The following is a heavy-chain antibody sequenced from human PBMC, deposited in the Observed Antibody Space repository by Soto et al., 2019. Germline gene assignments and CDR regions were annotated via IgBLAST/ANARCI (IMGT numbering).Heavy chain of an antibody. CDR2: ISHDGNIK. J-gene: IGHJ4*02. CDR1: GFSFSSYA. Sequence: QVQLVESGGGVVQPGRSLRLSCAASGFSFSSYAMHWVRQAPGKGLEWVAIISHDGNIKRYADFVEGRFIVFRDNSNNTLLLKRESLKTDDTAVYSCAKELAYGDFGRGLEYGGQEPLATVPP. CDR3: AKELAYGDFGRGLEY. D-gene: IGHD3-3*01. V-gene: IGHV3-30*18.